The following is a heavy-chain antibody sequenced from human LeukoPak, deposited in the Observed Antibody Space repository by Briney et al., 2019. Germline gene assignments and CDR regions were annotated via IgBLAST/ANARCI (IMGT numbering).Heavy chain of an antibody. V-gene: IGHV1-18*01. CDR3: AKGLLWFGELSGVAFDI. CDR2: ISAYNGNT. D-gene: IGHD3-10*01. J-gene: IGHJ3*02. CDR1: GYTFTSYG. Sequence: ASVKVSCKASGYTFTSYGISWVRQAPGQGLEWMGWISAYNGNTNYAQKLQGRVTMTTDTSTSTAYMELRSLRSDDTAVYYCAKGLLWFGELSGVAFDIWGQGTMVTVSS.